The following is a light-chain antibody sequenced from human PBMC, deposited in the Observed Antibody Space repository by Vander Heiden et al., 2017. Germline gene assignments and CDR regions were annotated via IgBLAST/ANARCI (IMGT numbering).Light chain of an antibody. CDR3: LLYYDGAQPWV. CDR1: TGAVTSAYY. V-gene: IGLV7-43*01. Sequence: TVVTQEPDLTVSPGGPVTLTCASSTGAVTSAYYPNWLQQKPGQAPRALIYSTSNRHSWTPARFSGSLLGGKAALTVTGVQPEDEAEYYCLLYYDGAQPWVFGGGIKLTVL. CDR2: STS. J-gene: IGLJ3*02.